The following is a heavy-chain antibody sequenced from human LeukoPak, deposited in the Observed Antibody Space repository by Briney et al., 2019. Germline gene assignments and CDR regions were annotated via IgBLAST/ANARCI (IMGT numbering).Heavy chain of an antibody. D-gene: IGHD4-17*01. J-gene: IGHJ3*02. Sequence: GRSLRLSCAASGFTFDGYGMHWVRQAPGKGLGCGAVISYDGSNKYYVDSVKGRFTNSRDNSKNTLYLQMNSLRPEDTAVYYCAKDRTYDYGTYDAFDIWGPGTMVTVSS. CDR1: GFTFDGYG. V-gene: IGHV3-30*18. CDR2: ISYDGSNK. CDR3: AKDRTYDYGTYDAFDI.